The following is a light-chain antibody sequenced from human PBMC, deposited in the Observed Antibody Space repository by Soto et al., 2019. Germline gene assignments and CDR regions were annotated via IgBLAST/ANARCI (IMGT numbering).Light chain of an antibody. Sequence: EIVMTQSPATLSVSPGERATLSCRASQSVSSNLAWYQQKPGQAPRLLIYGASTRATGIPARFSGSGSGTECTLTISRLQSEDFEVYYCQQYNNGPTFGGGTKVEIK. J-gene: IGKJ4*01. CDR3: QQYNNGPT. V-gene: IGKV3-15*01. CDR1: QSVSSN. CDR2: GAS.